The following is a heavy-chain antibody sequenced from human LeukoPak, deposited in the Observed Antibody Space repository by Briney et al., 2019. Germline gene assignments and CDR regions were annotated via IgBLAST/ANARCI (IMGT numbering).Heavy chain of an antibody. CDR1: GFTFSSYA. CDR2: ISYDGSNK. J-gene: IGHJ4*02. CDR3: ARSPRYFDWFFDY. Sequence: PGRSLRLSCAASGFTFSSYAMHWVRQAPGKGLEWVAVISYDGSNKYYADSVKGRFTISRDNSKNTLCLQMNSLRAEDTAVYYCARSPRYFDWFFDYWGQGTLVTVSS. D-gene: IGHD3-9*01. V-gene: IGHV3-30*04.